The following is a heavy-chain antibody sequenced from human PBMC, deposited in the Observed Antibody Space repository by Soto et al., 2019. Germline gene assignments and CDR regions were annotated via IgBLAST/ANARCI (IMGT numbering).Heavy chain of an antibody. CDR3: THSRTYYYYNAV. CDR1: GFTFIYAW. J-gene: IGHJ3*01. Sequence: GGALSLSCAASGFTFIYAWMNWVRQAPGKGLEWVGRIKSKASGGTIDYAAPVQGRFTISRDDSKNMQYLQMNSLKIEDTAVYYCTHSRTYYYYNAVWVQGTMVTVSS. CDR2: IKSKASGGTI. D-gene: IGHD3-22*01. V-gene: IGHV3-15*07.